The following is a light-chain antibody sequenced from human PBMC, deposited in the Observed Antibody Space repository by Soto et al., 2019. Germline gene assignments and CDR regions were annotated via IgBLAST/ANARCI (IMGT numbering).Light chain of an antibody. CDR3: QQYNXWPPWT. CDR1: QSVSSN. Sequence: EIVMTQSPATLSVSPGERATLSCRASQSVSSNLAWYQQKPGQAPRLLIYGASTRATGIPARFSGSGSGTEFTLTISSLQSEDFAVXYCQQYNXWPPWTFGQGTKVEIK. CDR2: GAS. J-gene: IGKJ1*01. V-gene: IGKV3-15*01.